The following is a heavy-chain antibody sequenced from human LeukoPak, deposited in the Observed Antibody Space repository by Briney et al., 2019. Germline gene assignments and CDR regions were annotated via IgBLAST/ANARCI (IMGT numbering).Heavy chain of an antibody. Sequence: PSETLSLTCTVSGGSISSYYWSWIRQPPGKGLEWVGYIYNSGSTNYNPSLKSRVTISVDTSKNQFSLKLSSVTAADTAVYYCVRGKRVAEHWGQGTLVTVSS. CDR3: VRGKRVAEH. CDR1: GGSISSYY. V-gene: IGHV4-59*01. CDR2: IYNSGST. J-gene: IGHJ4*02.